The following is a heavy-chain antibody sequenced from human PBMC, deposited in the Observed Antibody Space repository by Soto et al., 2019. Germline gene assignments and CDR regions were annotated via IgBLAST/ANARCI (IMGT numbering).Heavy chain of an antibody. CDR2: MFDSGNT. D-gene: IGHD3-22*01. CDR3: VSPEGYYDSSGYTIDY. V-gene: IGHV4-39*01. Sequence: QVQLQESGPGLVKPSSTLSLTCTVSGDSISSSTYYWGWIRQPPGKGLAWMGSMFDSGNTYYNPPLRSRVTLSIDTSKNQFSLKLNSVTAADTAVYYCVSPEGYYDSSGYTIDYWGQGTLVTVSS. CDR1: GDSISSSTYY. J-gene: IGHJ4*02.